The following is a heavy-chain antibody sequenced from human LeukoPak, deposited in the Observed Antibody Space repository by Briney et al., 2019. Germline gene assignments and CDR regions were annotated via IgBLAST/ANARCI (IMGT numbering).Heavy chain of an antibody. D-gene: IGHD2-15*01. V-gene: IGHV4-59*08. CDR3: ARHSDEVVAGPFDY. Sequence: PSETLSLTCTVSGGSISSYYWSWIRQPPGKGLEWIGSIYHSGSTYYNPSLKSRVTISVDTSKNQFSLKLSSVPAADTAVYYCARHSDEVVAGPFDYWGQGTLVTVSS. CDR1: GGSISSYY. CDR2: IYHSGST. J-gene: IGHJ4*02.